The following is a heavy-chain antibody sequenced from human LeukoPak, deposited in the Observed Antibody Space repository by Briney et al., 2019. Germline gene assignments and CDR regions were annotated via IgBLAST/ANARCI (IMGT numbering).Heavy chain of an antibody. J-gene: IGHJ6*03. D-gene: IGHD2-2*01. CDR1: GFTFSTYS. CDR2: ISWNSGSI. CDR3: ARDPVVVVPAAINYMDV. Sequence: GGSLRLSCAASGFTFSTYSMNWVRQAPGKGLEWVSGISWNSGSIGYADSVKGRFTISRDNAKNSLYLQMNSLRAEDMALYYCARDPVVVVPAAINYMDVWGKGTTVTVSS. V-gene: IGHV3-9*03.